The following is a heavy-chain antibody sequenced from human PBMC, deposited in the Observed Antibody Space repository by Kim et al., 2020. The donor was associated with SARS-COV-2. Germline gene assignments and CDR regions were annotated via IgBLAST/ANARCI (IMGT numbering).Heavy chain of an antibody. J-gene: IGHJ5*02. CDR1: GYTFTSYY. CDR3: ARGAGSGSYYSP. CDR2: INPSGGRP. V-gene: IGHV1-46*01. Sequence: ASVKVSCKASGYTFTSYYIHWVRQAPGQGLEWVGIINPSGGRPTYTQKFQGRVTMTSDTSTSTVYMELSSLTSDDTAVYYCARGAGSGSYYSPWGQGTLV. D-gene: IGHD3-10*01.